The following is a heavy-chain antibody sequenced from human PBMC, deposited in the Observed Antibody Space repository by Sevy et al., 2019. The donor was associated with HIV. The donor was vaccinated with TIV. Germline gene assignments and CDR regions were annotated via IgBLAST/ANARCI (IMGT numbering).Heavy chain of an antibody. Sequence: SETLSLTCAVSGGSISSVNWWHWGRQPPGKGLECIGEIYHSGSTNYNPSHKSRVTISVDNSKNQFSLKLSSVTAADTAVYYCAKGGETPRGFDPWGQGSLVTVSS. CDR3: AKGGETPRGFDP. J-gene: IGHJ5*02. V-gene: IGHV4-4*02. D-gene: IGHD3-16*01. CDR2: IYHSGST. CDR1: GGSISSVNW.